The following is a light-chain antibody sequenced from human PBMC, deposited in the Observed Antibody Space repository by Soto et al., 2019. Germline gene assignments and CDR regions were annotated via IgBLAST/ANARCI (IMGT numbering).Light chain of an antibody. CDR1: HSVYRS. V-gene: IGKV3-11*01. CDR3: QHRTSWPT. Sequence: EIVLTQSPAALSLSPGERATLSCRASHSVYRSLAWYQQKPGQAPRLLIYDASNRATGIPVRFSGSRSGTDFTLTISSLEPEELAVYYWQHRTSWPTFGHGTKVEIK. J-gene: IGKJ1*01. CDR2: DAS.